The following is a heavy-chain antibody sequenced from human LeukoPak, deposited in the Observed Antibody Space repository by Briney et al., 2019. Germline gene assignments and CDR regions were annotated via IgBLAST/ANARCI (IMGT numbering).Heavy chain of an antibody. D-gene: IGHD5-18*01. CDR3: ARDGLWIQNAFDI. CDR1: GGSISSSSYY. Sequence: SETLSLTCTVSGGSISSSSYYWGWIRQPPGKGLEWIGSIYYSGSTYYNPSLKSRVTISVDTSKNQFSLKLSSATAADTAVYYCARDGLWIQNAFDIWGQGTMVTVSS. CDR2: IYYSGST. V-gene: IGHV4-39*07. J-gene: IGHJ3*02.